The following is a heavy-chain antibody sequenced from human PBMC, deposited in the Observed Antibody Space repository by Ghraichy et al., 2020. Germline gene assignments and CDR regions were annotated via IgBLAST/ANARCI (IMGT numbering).Heavy chain of an antibody. D-gene: IGHD1-26*01. Sequence: SETLSLTCTVSGYSISSGYYWGWIRQPPGKGLEWIGSIYHSGSTYYNPSLKSRVTISVDTSKNQFSLKLSSVTAADTAVYYCARVSLVGARVYWGQGTLVTVSS. J-gene: IGHJ4*02. CDR1: GYSISSGYY. V-gene: IGHV4-38-2*02. CDR3: ARVSLVGARVY. CDR2: IYHSGST.